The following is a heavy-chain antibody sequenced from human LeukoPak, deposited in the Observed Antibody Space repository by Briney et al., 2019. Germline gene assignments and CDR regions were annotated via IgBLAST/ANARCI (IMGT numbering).Heavy chain of an antibody. CDR2: INANGGST. D-gene: IGHD3-3*01. Sequence: GGSLRLSCAASGFAFTSYPMFWVRQAPGKGPEYVAVINANGGSTFYADSVRGRFTVSRDNSRNTLYLQMGSLRSDDTAVYYCARVWPDYDFWTGYLGFWGRGTLVTVSS. V-gene: IGHV3-64*02. CDR3: ARVWPDYDFWTGYLGF. J-gene: IGHJ4*02. CDR1: GFAFTSYP.